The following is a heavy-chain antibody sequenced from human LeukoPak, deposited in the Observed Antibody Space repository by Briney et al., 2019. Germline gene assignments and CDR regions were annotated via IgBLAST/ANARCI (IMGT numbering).Heavy chain of an antibody. Sequence: GGSLRLSCAASGFTFSSYAMSWVRQAPGKGLEWVSVISGSGDRTYYADSVKGRFTISRDNSKNTLYLQMNSLRAEDTAVYYCAKDQGAYSWGLPATFDYWGQGTLVTVSS. J-gene: IGHJ4*02. CDR2: ISGSGDRT. D-gene: IGHD1-20*01. V-gene: IGHV3-23*01. CDR1: GFTFSSYA. CDR3: AKDQGAYSWGLPATFDY.